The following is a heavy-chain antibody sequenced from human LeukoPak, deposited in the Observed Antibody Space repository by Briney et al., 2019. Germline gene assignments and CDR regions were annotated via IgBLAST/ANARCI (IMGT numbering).Heavy chain of an antibody. CDR3: ARGPRITMVRGVPYNWFDP. CDR1: GYTFTGYY. J-gene: IGHJ5*02. D-gene: IGHD3-10*01. V-gene: IGHV1-2*04. CDR2: INPNSGGT. Sequence: ASVKVSCKASGYTFTGYYMHWVRQAPGQGLEWMGWINPNSGGTNYAQKFQGWVTMTRDTSISTAYMELSRLRSDATAVYYCARGPRITMVRGVPYNWFDPWGQGTLVTVSS.